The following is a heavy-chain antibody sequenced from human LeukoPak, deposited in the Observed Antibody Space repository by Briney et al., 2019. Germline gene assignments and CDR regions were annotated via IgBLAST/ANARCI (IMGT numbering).Heavy chain of an antibody. J-gene: IGHJ4*02. V-gene: IGHV4-34*01. D-gene: IGHD3-10*01. Sequence: ASETLSLTCAVYGGSFSGYYWSWIRQPPGKGLEWIGSISHSGTTFYNPSLKSRVTISVDTSKNQFSLKLSFVSAADTAVYYCARDSIISVYYFGSGSYNDGDYWGLGTLVTISS. CDR1: GGSFSGYY. CDR2: ISHSGTT. CDR3: ARDSIISVYYFGSGSYNDGDY.